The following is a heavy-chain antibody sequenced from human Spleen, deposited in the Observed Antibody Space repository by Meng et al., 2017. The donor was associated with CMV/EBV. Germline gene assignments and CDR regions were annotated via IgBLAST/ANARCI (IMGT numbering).Heavy chain of an antibody. Sequence: GESLKISCKGSGYSFTSYWIAWVRQMPGKGLEWMGIIYPGDSDTTYSPSFQGQVTISADKSISTTYLQWSSLKASDTAMYYCARRDYPSSEGWSLYSALDVWGQGTTVTVSS. J-gene: IGHJ6*02. CDR1: GYSFTSYW. V-gene: IGHV5-51*01. CDR3: ARRDYPSSEGWSLYSALDV. CDR2: IYPGDSDT. D-gene: IGHD2-15*01.